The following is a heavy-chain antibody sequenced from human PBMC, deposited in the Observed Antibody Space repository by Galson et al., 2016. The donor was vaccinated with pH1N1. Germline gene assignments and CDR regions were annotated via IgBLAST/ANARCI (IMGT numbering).Heavy chain of an antibody. CDR1: GFTFSSYW. J-gene: IGHJ4*02. CDR2: INQDGSVK. V-gene: IGHV3-7*01. D-gene: IGHD6-25*01. CDR3: AREIAAAGSY. Sequence: SLRLSCAASGFTFSSYWMSWVRQAPGKGLEWVANINQDGSVKYYVDPVKGRFTISRDNAKNSVYLQMNSPSAEDTAVYYCAREIAAAGSYWGQGTLVTVSS.